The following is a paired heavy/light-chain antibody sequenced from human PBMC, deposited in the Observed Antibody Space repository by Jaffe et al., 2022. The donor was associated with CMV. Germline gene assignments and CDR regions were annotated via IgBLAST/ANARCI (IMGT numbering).Light chain of an antibody. CDR3: GTWDSSLSVVL. V-gene: IGLV1-51*01. J-gene: IGLJ2*01. Sequence: QSVLTQPPSVSAAPGQKVTISCSGSSSNIGNNYVSWYQQLPGTAPKLLIYDNNRRPSGIPDRFSGSKSGTSATLGITGLQTGDEADYYCGTWDSSLSVVLFGGGTKLTVL. CDR1: SSNIGNNY. CDR2: DNN.
Heavy chain of an antibody. D-gene: IGHD3-3*01. CDR2: ITSSSYI. J-gene: IGHJ4*02. Sequence: EVQLVESGGGLVKPGGSLRLSCAASGFTFSTYSMNWVRQAPGKGLEWVSAITSSSYIYYADSMKGRFTISRDNTKDSLYLLMDSLRAEDTAVYYCARDSLYYDFWRAPPVTFLFWGQGTLVTVSS. CDR3: ARDSLYYDFWRAPPVTFLF. V-gene: IGHV3-21*01. CDR1: GFTFSTYS.